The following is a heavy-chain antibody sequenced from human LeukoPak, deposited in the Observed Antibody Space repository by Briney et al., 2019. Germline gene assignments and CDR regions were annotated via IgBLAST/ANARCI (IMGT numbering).Heavy chain of an antibody. V-gene: IGHV3-49*04. J-gene: IGHJ4*02. Sequence: PGGSLRLSCAASGFTFSSYEMNWVRQAPGKGLEWVGFIRSKAYGGTTEYAASVKGRFTISRDDSKSIAYLQMNSLKTEDTAVYYCTRVPQHYDILTGYYMEGFDYWGQGTLVTVSS. D-gene: IGHD3-9*01. CDR2: IRSKAYGGTT. CDR3: TRVPQHYDILTGYYMEGFDY. CDR1: GFTFSSYE.